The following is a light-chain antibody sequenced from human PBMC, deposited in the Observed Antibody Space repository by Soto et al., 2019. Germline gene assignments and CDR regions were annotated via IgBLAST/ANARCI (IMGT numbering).Light chain of an antibody. CDR2: AAS. CDR3: HQTDTIPET. J-gene: IGKJ1*01. V-gene: IGKV1-39*01. Sequence: DIQMTQSPSSLSASVGDRVTITCRASQSISTFLNWYQHKPGKAPKLLIYAASTLQTGVPSRFSGSGSGTDFTLTISNLQPEDFATYYCHQTDTIPETFGQGTKVEIK. CDR1: QSISTF.